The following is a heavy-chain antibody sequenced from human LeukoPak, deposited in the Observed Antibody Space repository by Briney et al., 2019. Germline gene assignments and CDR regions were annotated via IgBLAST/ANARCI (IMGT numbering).Heavy chain of an antibody. D-gene: IGHD3-9*01. CDR1: GFTFSSYW. Sequence: PGGSLRLSCAASGFTFSSYWMSWVRQAPGKGLEWVANIKQDGSEKYYVDSVKGRFTISRDNAKNSLYLQMNSLRAEDTAVYYCARDTTNVLRYFDWFQYIPRGPYYFDYWGQGTLVTVSS. CDR3: ARDTTNVLRYFDWFQYIPRGPYYFDY. J-gene: IGHJ4*02. V-gene: IGHV3-7*01. CDR2: IKQDGSEK.